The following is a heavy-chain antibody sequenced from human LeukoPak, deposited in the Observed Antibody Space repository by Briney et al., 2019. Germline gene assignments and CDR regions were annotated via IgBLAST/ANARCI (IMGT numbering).Heavy chain of an antibody. CDR3: ARDLHNYCSGGSCDPDSLTNWFDP. J-gene: IGHJ5*02. V-gene: IGHV4-59*01. CDR1: GGSISSYY. D-gene: IGHD2-15*01. CDR2: IYYSGST. Sequence: SETLSLTCTVSGGSISSYYWSWIRQPPGKGLEWIGYIYYSGSTNYNPSLKSRVTISVDTSKNQFSLKLSSVTAADTAVYYCARDLHNYCSGGSCDPDSLTNWFDPWGQGTLVTVSS.